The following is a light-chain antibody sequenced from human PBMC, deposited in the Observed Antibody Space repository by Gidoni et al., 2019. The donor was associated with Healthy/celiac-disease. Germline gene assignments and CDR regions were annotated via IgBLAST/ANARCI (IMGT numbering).Light chain of an antibody. CDR1: QSISSY. Sequence: DIQMTQPPSSLSAALGDRVTLTCRARQSISSYLNWYQQKPGKAPKLLIYAASSLQSGVPSRCSGSGSGTDFTLTISSLQPEDFATYYCQQSYSTPLAFGQXTKVEIK. J-gene: IGKJ1*01. CDR2: AAS. V-gene: IGKV1-39*01. CDR3: QQSYSTPLA.